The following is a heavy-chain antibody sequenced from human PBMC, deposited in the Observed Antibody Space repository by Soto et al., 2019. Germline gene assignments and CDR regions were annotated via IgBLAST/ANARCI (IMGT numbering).Heavy chain of an antibody. CDR2: ISYDGSNK. Sequence: QVQLVESGGGVVQPGRSLRLSCAASGFTFSSYGMHWVRQAPGKGLEWGAVISYDGSNKYYADSVKGRFTISRDNSKNTLYLQMNSLRAEDTAVYYCARGHFDYWGQGTLVTVSS. CDR3: ARGHFDY. V-gene: IGHV3-30*03. J-gene: IGHJ4*02. CDR1: GFTFSSYG.